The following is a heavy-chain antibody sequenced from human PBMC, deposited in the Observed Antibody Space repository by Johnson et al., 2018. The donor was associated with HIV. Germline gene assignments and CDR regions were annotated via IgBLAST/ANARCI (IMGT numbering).Heavy chain of an antibody. CDR3: ASVRVGAFDI. CDR2: IYSGGST. V-gene: IGHV3-53*01. Sequence: VQLVESGGGLIQPGGSLRLSCAASGFTVSNNYMSWVRQAPGTGLEWVSVIYSGGSTYYADSVKGRFPISRDNSKNTLYLQMNTLRAEDTAVYFCASVRVGAFDIWGQGTGVTVSS. CDR1: GFTVSNNY. D-gene: IGHD1-26*01. J-gene: IGHJ3*02.